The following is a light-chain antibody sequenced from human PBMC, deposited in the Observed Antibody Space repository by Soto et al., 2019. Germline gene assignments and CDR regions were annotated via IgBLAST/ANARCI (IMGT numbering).Light chain of an antibody. Sequence: QSVLTQPASVSGSPGQSITISCTGTSSDVGVYNYVSWFQQHPGKAPKLMIYDVSDRPSGVSYRFSGSKSGDTASLTISGLQAEDEADYCCSSYTSSSTLYVFGTGTKVTVL. CDR3: SSYTSSSTLYV. CDR1: SSDVGVYNY. V-gene: IGLV2-14*01. CDR2: DVS. J-gene: IGLJ1*01.